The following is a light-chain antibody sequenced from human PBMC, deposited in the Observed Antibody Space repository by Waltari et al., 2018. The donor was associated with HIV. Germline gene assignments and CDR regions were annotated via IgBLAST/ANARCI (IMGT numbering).Light chain of an antibody. CDR3: QAWDNNIAV. CDR2: QDS. CDR1: KLGKRF. J-gene: IGLJ2*01. Sequence: YELTQSPPVSVSPGQTARISCSGEKLGKRFVSWHQQRPGLSPVMVIYQDSERPSRIPERFSGSNSENTATLTISGTQSMDEADYYCQAWDNNIAVFCGCTKLTVL. V-gene: IGLV3-1*01.